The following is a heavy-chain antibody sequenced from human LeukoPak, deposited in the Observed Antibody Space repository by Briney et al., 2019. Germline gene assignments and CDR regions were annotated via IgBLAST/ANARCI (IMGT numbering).Heavy chain of an antibody. CDR2: INPNSGGT. D-gene: IGHD3-9*01. J-gene: IGHJ4*02. Sequence: ASVKVSCKASGYTFTGYYMHWVRQAPGQGLEWMGWINPNSGGTNYAQKFQGRVTMTRDTSISTAYMELSRLGSDDTAVYYCAREGGDYDILTGLPDYWGQGTLVTVSS. CDR1: GYTFTGYY. CDR3: AREGGDYDILTGLPDY. V-gene: IGHV1-2*02.